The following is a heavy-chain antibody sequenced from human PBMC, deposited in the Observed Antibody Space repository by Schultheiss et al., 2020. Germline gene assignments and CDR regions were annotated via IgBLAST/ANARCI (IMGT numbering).Heavy chain of an antibody. CDR2: IWYDGSNK. Sequence: GGSLRLSCAASGFTFSSYGMHWVRQAPGKGLEWVAVIWYDGSNKYYADSVKGRFTISRDNSKNTLYLQMNSLRAEDTAVYYCALDGYSSGWYFQHWGQGTLVTVSS. J-gene: IGHJ1*01. V-gene: IGHV3-33*01. CDR1: GFTFSSYG. CDR3: ALDGYSSGWYFQH. D-gene: IGHD6-19*01.